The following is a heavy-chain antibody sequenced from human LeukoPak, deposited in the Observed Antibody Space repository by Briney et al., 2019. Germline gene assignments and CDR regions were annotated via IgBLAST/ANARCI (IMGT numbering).Heavy chain of an antibody. D-gene: IGHD3-22*01. Sequence: SETLSLTCTVSGGSISSGGYHWSWIRQHPGKGLEWIGYIYYSGSTYYNPSLKSRVTISVDTSKNQFSLKLSSVTAADTAVYYCARGGGYYYPYYFDYWGQGTLVTVSS. CDR1: GGSISSGGYH. CDR3: ARGGGYYYPYYFDY. J-gene: IGHJ4*02. CDR2: IYYSGST. V-gene: IGHV4-31*03.